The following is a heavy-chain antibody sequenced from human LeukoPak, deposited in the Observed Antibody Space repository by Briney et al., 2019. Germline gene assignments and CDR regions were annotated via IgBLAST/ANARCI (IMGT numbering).Heavy chain of an antibody. J-gene: IGHJ4*02. CDR3: AKDQARITIFGGEVY. V-gene: IGHV3-21*04. Sequence: GGSLRLSCAASGFTFSSYSMNWVRQAPGKGLEWVSSISSSSSYIYYADSVKGRFTISRDNSKNTLYLQMNSLRAEDTAVYYCAKDQARITIFGGEVYWGQGTLVTVSS. CDR2: ISSSSSYI. CDR1: GFTFSSYS. D-gene: IGHD3-3*01.